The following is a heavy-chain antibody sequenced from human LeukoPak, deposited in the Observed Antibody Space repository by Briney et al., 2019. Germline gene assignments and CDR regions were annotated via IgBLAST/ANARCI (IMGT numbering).Heavy chain of an antibody. Sequence: SATLSLTCAVYGGSFSGYYWSWIRQPPGKGLEWIGEINHSGSTNYNPSLKSRVTISVDTSKNQFSLKLSSVTAADTAVYYCARLSRGCYGSGSYYWSYGMDVWGQGTTVTVSS. CDR3: ARLSRGCYGSGSYYWSYGMDV. CDR1: GGSFSGYY. D-gene: IGHD3-10*01. J-gene: IGHJ6*02. CDR2: INHSGST. V-gene: IGHV4-34*01.